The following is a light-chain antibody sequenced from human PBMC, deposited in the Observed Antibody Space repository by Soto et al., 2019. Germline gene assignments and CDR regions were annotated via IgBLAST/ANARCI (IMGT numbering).Light chain of an antibody. CDR1: QGISTF. CDR2: SAS. CDR3: QQIDSYPVT. V-gene: IGKV1-9*01. Sequence: DIQLTQSPAFLSASVGDKVTITCRASQGISTFLAWYQQKPGKAPNLLIYSASTLQSGVPSRFSGSGSWTEFTLTISSLQPEDFATYFCQQIDSYPVTFGGGTKGEMK. J-gene: IGKJ4*01.